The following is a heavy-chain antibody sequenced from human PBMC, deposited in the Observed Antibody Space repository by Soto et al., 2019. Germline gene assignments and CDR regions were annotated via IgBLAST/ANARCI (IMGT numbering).Heavy chain of an antibody. Sequence: SGGSLRLSCAASGFTFSYYYMSWIRQSPGKGLEWVSYISSSGSTIYYADSVKGRFTISRDNAKNSLYLQMNSLRAEDTAVYYCARDYGDYDFDYWGQGTLVTVSS. D-gene: IGHD4-17*01. CDR1: GFTFSYYY. V-gene: IGHV3-11*01. J-gene: IGHJ4*02. CDR3: ARDYGDYDFDY. CDR2: ISSSGSTI.